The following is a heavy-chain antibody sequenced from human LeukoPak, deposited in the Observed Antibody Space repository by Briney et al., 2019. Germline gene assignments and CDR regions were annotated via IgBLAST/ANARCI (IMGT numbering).Heavy chain of an antibody. J-gene: IGHJ6*02. CDR3: YGATIRTDYYYGMDV. CDR1: GGSFSGYY. D-gene: IGHD5-12*01. V-gene: IGHV4-34*01. CDR2: INHSGST. Sequence: SETLSLTCAVYGGSFSGYYWSWIRQPPGKGLEWIGEINHSGSTNYNPSLKSRVTISVDTSKNQFSLKLSSVTAADTAVYYCYGATIRTDYYYGMDVWGQGTTVTVSS.